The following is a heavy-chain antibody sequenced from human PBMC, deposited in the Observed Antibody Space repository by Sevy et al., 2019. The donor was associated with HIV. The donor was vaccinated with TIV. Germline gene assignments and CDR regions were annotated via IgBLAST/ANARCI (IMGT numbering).Heavy chain of an antibody. CDR3: ASFGRLLIISGDVFEI. J-gene: IGHJ3*02. Sequence: SETLSLTCAVSAYSVSSAYSWGWIRQPPGKGLEWIGNIYQSGNTYYNPSLKSRVPISVDTSNNQFSLRLTSVTAADTAVYYWASFGRLLIISGDVFEIWGQGTMVTVSS. CDR2: IYQSGNT. D-gene: IGHD3-9*01. CDR1: AYSVSSAYS. V-gene: IGHV4-38-2*01.